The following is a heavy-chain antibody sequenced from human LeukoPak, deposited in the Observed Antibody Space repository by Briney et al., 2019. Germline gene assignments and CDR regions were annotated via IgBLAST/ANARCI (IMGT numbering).Heavy chain of an antibody. CDR2: IYSSGST. CDR1: GGSISSNF. V-gene: IGHV4-59*01. J-gene: IGHJ4*02. CDR3: ARCRDEFGDYGFDF. Sequence: PSETLCLTCSVSGGSISSNFWSWIRQPPGKGLEWMGYIYSSGSTKYNPSLKSRVTISVDTSKNQFSLKLSSVTAADTAVYYCARCRDEFGDYGFDFWGQGNLVTVSS. D-gene: IGHD4-17*01.